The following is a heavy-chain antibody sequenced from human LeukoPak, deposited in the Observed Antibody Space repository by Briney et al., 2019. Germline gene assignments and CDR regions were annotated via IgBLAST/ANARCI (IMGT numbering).Heavy chain of an antibody. V-gene: IGHV1-18*01. J-gene: IGHJ4*02. CDR1: GYTFISYG. Sequence: TSVTVSGKASGYTFISYGISWVRQAPGQGLEWMGWISAYNGNTNYAQKLQGRVTMTTDTSTSTAYMELRSLRSDDTAVYYCARSRLKYQLLADFDYWGQGTLVTVSS. CDR2: ISAYNGNT. CDR3: ARSRLKYQLLADFDY. D-gene: IGHD2-2*01.